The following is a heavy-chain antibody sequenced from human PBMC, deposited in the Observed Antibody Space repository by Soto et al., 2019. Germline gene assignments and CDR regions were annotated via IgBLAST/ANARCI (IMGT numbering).Heavy chain of an antibody. Sequence: EVQLVESGGGLVKPGGSLRLSCAASGFTFSSYSMDWVRQAPGKGLEWVSSISSSSSYIYYADSVKGRFTISRDNAKNSLYLQMNSLRAEDTAVYYCARAPVITMIHDYYYYYGMDVWGQGTTVTVSS. CDR1: GFTFSSYS. CDR2: ISSSSSYI. J-gene: IGHJ6*02. V-gene: IGHV3-21*01. D-gene: IGHD3-22*01. CDR3: ARAPVITMIHDYYYYYGMDV.